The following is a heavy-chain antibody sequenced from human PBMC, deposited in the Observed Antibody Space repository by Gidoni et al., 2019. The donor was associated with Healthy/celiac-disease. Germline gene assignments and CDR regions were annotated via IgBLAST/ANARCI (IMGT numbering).Heavy chain of an antibody. CDR2: ISSSSSYI. CDR3: ANYCSSTSCYAGDV. Sequence: EVQLVESGGGLVKPGGSLRLSCAASGFTFSGYSMNWVRQAPGKGLEWVSSISSSSSYIYYADAVKGRFTISRDNAKNSLYLQMNSLRAEDTAVYYCANYCSSTSCYAGDVWGQGTMVTVSS. D-gene: IGHD2-2*01. CDR1: GFTFSGYS. V-gene: IGHV3-21*01. J-gene: IGHJ3*01.